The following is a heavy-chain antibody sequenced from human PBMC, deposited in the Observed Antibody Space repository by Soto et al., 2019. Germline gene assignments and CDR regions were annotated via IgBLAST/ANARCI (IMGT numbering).Heavy chain of an antibody. CDR2: IIPIFGTA. V-gene: IGHV1-69*13. J-gene: IGHJ6*02. Sequence: SVKVSCKASGGTFSSYAISWVRQAPGQGLEWMGGIIPIFGTADYAQKFQGRVTITADESTSTAYMELSSLRSEDTAVYYCARHPVSGSYAYYYGMDVWGQGTTVTVSS. CDR1: GGTFSSYA. CDR3: ARHPVSGSYAYYYGMDV. D-gene: IGHD1-26*01.